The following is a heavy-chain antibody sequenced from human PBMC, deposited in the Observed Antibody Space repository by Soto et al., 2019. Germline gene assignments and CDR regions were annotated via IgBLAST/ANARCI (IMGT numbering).Heavy chain of an antibody. CDR3: ARDTVTTYHYFYYGMDV. J-gene: IGHJ6*02. V-gene: IGHV1-18*04. Sequence: GPSVKVSCKASNYTFSSYGISWVRQAPGEGLEWMGWISADNGDTNYAQKLQGRVTMTKDTSTSTAYMELRSLRSDDTAVYYCARDTVTTYHYFYYGMDVWGQGTTVTVSS. CDR1: NYTFSSYG. CDR2: ISADNGDT. D-gene: IGHD4-4*01.